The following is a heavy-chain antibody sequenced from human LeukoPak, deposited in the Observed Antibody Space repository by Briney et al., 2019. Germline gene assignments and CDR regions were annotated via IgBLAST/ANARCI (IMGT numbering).Heavy chain of an antibody. Sequence: GGSLRLSCAASGFTFSSYEMNWVRQAPGKGLEWISYISASGTLTHYADSVGGRFTISRDNSKNSLYLQMNSLRGEDTAVYYCARDGTPIYSSGWAYMDVWGKGATVTISS. D-gene: IGHD6-25*01. J-gene: IGHJ6*04. V-gene: IGHV3-48*03. CDR1: GFTFSSYE. CDR2: ISASGTLT. CDR3: ARDGTPIYSSGWAYMDV.